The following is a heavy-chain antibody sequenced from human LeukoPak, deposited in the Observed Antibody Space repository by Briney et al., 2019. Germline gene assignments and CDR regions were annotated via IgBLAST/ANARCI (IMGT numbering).Heavy chain of an antibody. V-gene: IGHV3-7*01. Sequence: PGGSLRLSCAASGFTFSNYWMNWVRQAPGRGLEWVANIKQDGSEKYYVDSVKGRFTISRDNAKNSLYLQMNSLRAEDTAVYYCARDSSGFLGAFDIWGQGTMVTVSS. CDR3: ARDSSGFLGAFDI. CDR1: GFTFSNYW. J-gene: IGHJ3*02. D-gene: IGHD3-22*01. CDR2: IKQDGSEK.